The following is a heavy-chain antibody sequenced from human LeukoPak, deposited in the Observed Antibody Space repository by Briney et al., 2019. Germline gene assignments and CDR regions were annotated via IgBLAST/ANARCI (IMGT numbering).Heavy chain of an antibody. CDR1: GYSFTSYW. J-gene: IGHJ4*02. Sequence: GESLKVSCKGSGYSFTSYWIGWVRQTPGKGLEWMGIIYPGDSDTRYSPSFQGQVTISADKSISTAYLQWSSLKASDTAMYYCARLPDHSGIYYFDYWGQGTLVTVSS. D-gene: IGHD5-12*01. CDR2: IYPGDSDT. V-gene: IGHV5-51*01. CDR3: ARLPDHSGIYYFDY.